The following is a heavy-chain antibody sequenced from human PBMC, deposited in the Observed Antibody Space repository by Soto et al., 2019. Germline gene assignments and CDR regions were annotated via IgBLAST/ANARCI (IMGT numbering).Heavy chain of an antibody. CDR1: GFTFSNYA. V-gene: IGHV3-23*01. J-gene: IGHJ4*02. CDR3: AKWTGRYFSGGRCYLDDPFDY. Sequence: EVHLLESGGDLVHPGGSLRLSCAAPGFTFSNYAMSWVRQAPGKGLDWVSGISGSAASTFYADSVKGRFTISRDNSKNTLYLQMNSLRAEDTAVYYCAKWTGRYFSGGRCYLDDPFDYWGQGTLVTVSS. CDR2: ISGSAAST. D-gene: IGHD2-15*01.